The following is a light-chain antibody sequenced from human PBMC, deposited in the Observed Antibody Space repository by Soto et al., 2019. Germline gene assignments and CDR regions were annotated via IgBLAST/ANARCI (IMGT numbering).Light chain of an antibody. CDR3: QVWDSSSDHV. CDR2: YDS. V-gene: IGLV3-21*04. Sequence: SYELTQPPSVSVAPGKTARITCGGNNIGSKSVHWDQQKPGQAPVLVIYYDSDRPSAIPERFSGSNSGNTATLTISRVEAGDEADYYCQVWDSSSDHVFGTGPKVTVL. J-gene: IGLJ1*01. CDR1: NIGSKS.